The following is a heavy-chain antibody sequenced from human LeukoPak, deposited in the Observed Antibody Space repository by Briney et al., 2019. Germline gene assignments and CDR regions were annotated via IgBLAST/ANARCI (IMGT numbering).Heavy chain of an antibody. J-gene: IGHJ5*02. V-gene: IGHV3-53*01. CDR1: GFTVSSNY. D-gene: IGHD3-3*02. CDR3: ARGELGPFDP. CDR2: IYSDRST. Sequence: GGSLRLSCAASGFTVSSNYMSWVRQAPGKGLEWVSVIYSDRSTYYADSVKGRFTISRDNAKNTLYLQMNSLRAEDTAVYYCARGELGPFDPWGQGTLVTVSS.